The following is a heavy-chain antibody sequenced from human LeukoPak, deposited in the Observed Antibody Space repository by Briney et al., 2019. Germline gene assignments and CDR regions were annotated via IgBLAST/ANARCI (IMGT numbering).Heavy chain of an antibody. V-gene: IGHV1-2*02. CDR2: INPNSGGT. CDR3: AREGTSDYYYYGMDV. CDR1: GYTFTGYY. Sequence: EASVTVSCKASGYTFTGYYMHWVRQAPGQGLEWMGWINPNSGGTNYAQKFQGRVTMTRDTSISTAYMELSRLRSDDTAVYYCAREGTSDYYYYGMDVWGQGTTVTVSS. J-gene: IGHJ6*02.